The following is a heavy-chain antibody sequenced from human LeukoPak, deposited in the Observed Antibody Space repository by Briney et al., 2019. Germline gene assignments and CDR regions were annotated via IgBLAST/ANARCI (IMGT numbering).Heavy chain of an antibody. CDR2: IYHSGST. J-gene: IGHJ4*02. V-gene: IGHV4-30-2*01. CDR1: GGSISSGGYS. D-gene: IGHD5-24*01. CDR3: ATSRDGYNYLGY. Sequence: SETLSLTCAVSGGSISSGGYSWSWIRQPPGKGLEWIGYIYHSGSTYHNPSLKSRVTISVDRSKNQFSLKLSSVTAADTAVYYCATSRDGYNYLGYWGQGTLVTVSS.